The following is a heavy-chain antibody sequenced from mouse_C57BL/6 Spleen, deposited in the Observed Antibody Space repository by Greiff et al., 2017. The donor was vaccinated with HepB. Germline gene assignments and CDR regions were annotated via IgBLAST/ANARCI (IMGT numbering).Heavy chain of an antibody. Sequence: QVQLQQSGAELVRPGASVTLSCKASGYTFTDYEMHWVKQTPVHGLEWIGAIDPETGGTAYNQKFKGKAILTADKSSSTAYMELRSLTSEDSAVYYCTRPIDYGSSYGYFDVWGTGTTVTVSS. J-gene: IGHJ1*03. D-gene: IGHD1-1*01. CDR2: IDPETGGT. CDR3: TRPIDYGSSYGYFDV. CDR1: GYTFTDYE. V-gene: IGHV1-15*01.